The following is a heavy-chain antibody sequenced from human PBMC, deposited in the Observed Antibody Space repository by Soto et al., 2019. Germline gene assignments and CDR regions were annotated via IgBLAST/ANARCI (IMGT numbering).Heavy chain of an antibody. V-gene: IGHV3-49*03. J-gene: IGHJ6*03. Sequence: GGSLRLSCTASGFTFGDYAMSWFRQAPGKGLEWVGFIRSKAYGGTTEYAASVKGRFTNSRDDSKSIAYLQMNSLKTEDTAVYYCTRDHGVPAAMPYYYYYMDVWGKGTTVTVSS. CDR3: TRDHGVPAAMPYYYYYMDV. CDR1: GFTFGDYA. CDR2: IRSKAYGGTT. D-gene: IGHD2-2*01.